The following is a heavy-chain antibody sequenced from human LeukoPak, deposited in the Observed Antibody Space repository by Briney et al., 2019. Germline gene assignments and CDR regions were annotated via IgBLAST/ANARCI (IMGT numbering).Heavy chain of an antibody. Sequence: SETLSLTCSLSGGSISSYYWSWIRQPAGKGLEWIGRTHTSGTTNYNPSLKSRATMSVDTSNNQFSLKLSSVTAADTAVYYCARGSREMATIFDYWGQGTLVTVSS. CDR3: ARGSREMATIFDY. J-gene: IGHJ4*02. D-gene: IGHD5-24*01. CDR1: GGSISSYY. V-gene: IGHV4-4*07. CDR2: THTSGTT.